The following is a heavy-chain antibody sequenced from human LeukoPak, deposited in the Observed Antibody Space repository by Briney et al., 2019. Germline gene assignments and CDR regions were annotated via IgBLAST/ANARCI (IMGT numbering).Heavy chain of an antibody. D-gene: IGHD1-26*01. V-gene: IGHV3-21*01. Sequence: PGGSLRLSCAASGFTFSSYSMNWVRQAPGKGLEWVSSICSTSRCIFYADSVKGRFTISRDNAKSSLYLQMNDLRAEDTAVYYCARGMSYYNIYFDYWGQGTLVTVSS. CDR1: GFTFSSYS. J-gene: IGHJ4*02. CDR3: ARGMSYYNIYFDY. CDR2: ICSTSRCI.